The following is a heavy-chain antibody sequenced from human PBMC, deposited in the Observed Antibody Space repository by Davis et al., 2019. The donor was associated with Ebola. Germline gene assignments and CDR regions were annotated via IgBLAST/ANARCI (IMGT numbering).Heavy chain of an antibody. CDR2: ISSRSSYK. CDR1: GVTFSSYS. D-gene: IGHD3-3*01. Sequence: GESLKISCEVAGVTFSSYSMNWVRQAPGKGLEWVASISSRSSYKYYTDSVKGRFTISRDNAKNSLYLQMSGLRVEDTAVYYCTKDLGRTILSTNFNYWGQGTLVTVSS. CDR3: TKDLGRTILSTNFNY. J-gene: IGHJ4*02. V-gene: IGHV3-21*01.